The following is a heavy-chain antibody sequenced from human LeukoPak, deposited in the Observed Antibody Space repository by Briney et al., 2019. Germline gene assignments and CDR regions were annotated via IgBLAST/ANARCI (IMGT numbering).Heavy chain of an antibody. J-gene: IGHJ6*02. Sequence: SETLSLTCAVYGGSFSGYYWSWIRQPPGKGLEWIGEINHSGSTNYNPSLKSRVTISVDTSKNQFSLKLSSVTAADTAVYYCARSVVVVVAATPDYYYGMDVWGQGTTVTVSS. D-gene: IGHD2-15*01. CDR3: ARSVVVVVAATPDYYYGMDV. V-gene: IGHV4-34*01. CDR2: INHSGST. CDR1: GGSFSGYY.